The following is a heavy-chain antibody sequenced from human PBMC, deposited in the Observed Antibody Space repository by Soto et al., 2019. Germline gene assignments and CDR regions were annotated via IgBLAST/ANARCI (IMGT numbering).Heavy chain of an antibody. CDR2: IWYDGSNK. CDR1: GFTFSSYG. CDR3: ARDPGGWANWFDP. J-gene: IGHJ5*02. V-gene: IGHV3-33*01. Sequence: QVQLVESGGGVVQPGRSLRLSCAASGFTFSSYGMHWVRQAPGKGLEWVAVIWYDGSNKYYADSVKGRFTISRDNSKNTLYLQMNSLRAEDTAVYYCARDPGGWANWFDPWGQGTLVTVSS. D-gene: IGHD3-16*01.